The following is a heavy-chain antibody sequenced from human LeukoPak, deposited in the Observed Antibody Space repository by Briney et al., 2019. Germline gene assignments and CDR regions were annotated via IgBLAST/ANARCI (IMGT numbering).Heavy chain of an antibody. Sequence: GGSLRLSCAASGFTVSSNYMSWVRLAPGKGLEWVSVIYSGDTTDYADSVKGRFTISRDSSKNTLYLQMNSLRAEDTAVYYCAREERLGVEDYWGQGTLVTVSS. D-gene: IGHD2-15*01. V-gene: IGHV3-66*01. CDR2: IYSGDTT. CDR3: AREERLGVEDY. J-gene: IGHJ4*02. CDR1: GFTVSSNY.